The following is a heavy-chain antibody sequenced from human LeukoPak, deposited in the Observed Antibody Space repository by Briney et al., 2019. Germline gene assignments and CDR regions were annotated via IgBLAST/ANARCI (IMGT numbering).Heavy chain of an antibody. CDR2: IKQDGSEK. CDR3: ARGTYTTSPRNPKYYFDY. D-gene: IGHD2/OR15-2a*01. CDR1: GFTFSSYW. J-gene: IGHJ4*02. V-gene: IGHV3-7*01. Sequence: GGSLRLSCAASGFTFSSYWMSWVRQAPGKGLEWVANIKQDGSEKYYVDSVKGRFTISRDNAKNSLYLQMNSLRAEDTAVYYCARGTYTTSPRNPKYYFDYWGQGTLVTVSS.